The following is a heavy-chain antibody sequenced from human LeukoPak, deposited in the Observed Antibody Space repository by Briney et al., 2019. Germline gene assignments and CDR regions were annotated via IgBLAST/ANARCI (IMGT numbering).Heavy chain of an antibody. Sequence: GGSLRLSCAASGFTFKTYAMMWVRQAPGKGLEWVSAIGGDGVSRDYSDSVKGWFNISRDNSKNTIYLQMNSLRVEDTALYFCAKRVGGTPDNWSLGTLVTVSS. D-gene: IGHD1-26*01. J-gene: IGHJ4*02. CDR1: GFTFKTYA. CDR3: AKRVGGTPDN. CDR2: IGGDGVSR. V-gene: IGHV3-23*01.